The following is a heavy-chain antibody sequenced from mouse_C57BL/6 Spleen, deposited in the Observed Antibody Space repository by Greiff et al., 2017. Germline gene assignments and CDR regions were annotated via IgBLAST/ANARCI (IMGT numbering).Heavy chain of an antibody. CDR1: GYTFTSYT. D-gene: IGHD1-1*01. CDR2: INPSSGYT. Sequence: VKLMESGAELARPGASVKMSCKASGYTFTSYTLHWVKQRPGQGLEWIGYINPSSGYTKYNQKFKDKATLTADKSSSTAYMQLSSLTSEDSAVYYCTTGRYTHYFDYWGQGTTLTVSS. CDR3: TTGRYTHYFDY. V-gene: IGHV1-4*01. J-gene: IGHJ2*01.